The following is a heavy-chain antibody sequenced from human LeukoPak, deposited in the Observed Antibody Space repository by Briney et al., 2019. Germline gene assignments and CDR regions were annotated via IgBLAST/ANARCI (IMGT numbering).Heavy chain of an antibody. J-gene: IGHJ4*02. CDR3: ARVGRLDYGDYSAH. Sequence: GASVKVSCKTSGYTFARYPIHWVRQAPGRGLEWMGWINTNTGSPTYAQAFAGRFVFSLDTSVTTAYLQISSLRSADTAVYYCARVGRLDYGDYSAHWGPGNRITVSS. V-gene: IGHV7-4-1*02. CDR2: INTNTGSP. D-gene: IGHD4-17*01. CDR1: GYTFARYP.